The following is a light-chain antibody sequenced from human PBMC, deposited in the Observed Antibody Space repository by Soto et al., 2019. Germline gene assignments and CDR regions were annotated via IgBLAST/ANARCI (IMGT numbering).Light chain of an antibody. CDR3: QHYNSYSEA. V-gene: IGKV1-5*03. Sequence: QSPSTLSGSVGDRVTITCRASQTISSWLAWYQQKPGKAPKLLIYKASTLKSGVPSRFSGSGSGTEFTLTISSLQPDDFATYYCQHYNSYSEAFGQGTKVDIK. CDR2: KAS. CDR1: QTISSW. J-gene: IGKJ1*01.